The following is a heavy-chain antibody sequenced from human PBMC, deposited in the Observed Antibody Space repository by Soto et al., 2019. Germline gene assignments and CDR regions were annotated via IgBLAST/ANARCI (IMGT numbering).Heavy chain of an antibody. CDR1: GYTLTEFS. D-gene: IGHD3-10*01. V-gene: IGHV1-24*01. Sequence: ASVKVSCKVSGYTLTEFSMHWVRQAPGKGLEWMGGFDPEDGETIYAQKFQGRVTMTEDTSTDTAYMELSSLRSEDTAVYYCATDHPYGSGSYYYYYGMDVWGQGTTVTVSS. CDR3: ATDHPYGSGSYYYYYGMDV. J-gene: IGHJ6*02. CDR2: FDPEDGET.